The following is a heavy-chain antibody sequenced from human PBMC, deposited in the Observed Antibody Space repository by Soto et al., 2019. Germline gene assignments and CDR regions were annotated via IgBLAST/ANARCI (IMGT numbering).Heavy chain of an antibody. CDR1: GFTFSSYS. CDR3: ASGRTHINFDY. Sequence: GSLRLSCAASGFTFSSYSMNWVRQAPGKGLEWVSYISSSSSTIYYADSVKGRFTISRDNAKNSLYLQINSLRAEDTAVYYCASGRTHINFDYWGQGTLVTVSS. J-gene: IGHJ4*02. CDR2: ISSSSSTI. V-gene: IGHV3-48*01.